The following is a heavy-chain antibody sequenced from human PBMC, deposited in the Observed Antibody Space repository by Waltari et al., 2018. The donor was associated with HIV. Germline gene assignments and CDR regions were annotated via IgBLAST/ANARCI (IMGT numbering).Heavy chain of an antibody. CDR1: GYTFTNNG. V-gene: IGHV1-18*01. CDR3: VRDGGWHYFEY. Sequence: VQLVQSGGEVKKPGASVKVSCKASGYTFTNNGISWVRQAPGQGLEWMGWISAYNGNTKYAQNFQARITVTTDAATSTAYLDLRSLRSDDTAMYYCVRDGGWHYFEYWGQGTLVTVSS. J-gene: IGHJ4*02. D-gene: IGHD3-16*01. CDR2: ISAYNGNT.